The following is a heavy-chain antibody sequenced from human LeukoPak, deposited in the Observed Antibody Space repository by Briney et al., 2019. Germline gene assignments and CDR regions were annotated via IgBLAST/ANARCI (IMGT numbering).Heavy chain of an antibody. V-gene: IGHV3-7*02. CDR1: VSTLSTYW. Sequence: GGSLRLSCAASVSTLSTYWMSWVRQTPGKGLEWVASLMQDGSDKYYVDSVKGRFTISRDNAENSLYLQMNSLRAEDTAVYYCARGVSEYYYDSSGYYTGSYDPWGQGTLVTVSS. D-gene: IGHD3-22*01. CDR2: LMQDGSDK. CDR3: ARGVSEYYYDSSGYYTGSYDP. J-gene: IGHJ5*02.